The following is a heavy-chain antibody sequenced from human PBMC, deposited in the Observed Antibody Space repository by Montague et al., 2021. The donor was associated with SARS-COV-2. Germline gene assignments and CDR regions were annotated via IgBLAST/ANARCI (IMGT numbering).Heavy chain of an antibody. CDR1: GFSFSVYW. V-gene: IGHV3-74*01. CDR2: ISPDGSDT. CDR3: ARGLWSAGEY. Sequence: SLRLSCAASGFSFSVYWMYWVRQAPGKGLVWVSRISPDGSDTAYADFVKGRFIISRDNAGDTLYLQMNSLRADDAALYYCARGLWSAGEYWGQGALVTVSS. J-gene: IGHJ4*02. D-gene: IGHD2-21*01.